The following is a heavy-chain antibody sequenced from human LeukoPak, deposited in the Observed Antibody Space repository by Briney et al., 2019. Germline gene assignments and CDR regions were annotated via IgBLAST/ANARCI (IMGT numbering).Heavy chain of an antibody. D-gene: IGHD6-13*01. Sequence: ASVTVSCTASGYTFTSYAMHWVRQAPGQRLEWMGWINAGNGNTKYSQKFQGRVTITRDTSASTAYMELSSLRSEDTAVYYCARAPRIAAAGSSRNWYFDLWGRGTLVTVSS. CDR1: GYTFTSYA. CDR3: ARAPRIAAAGSSRNWYFDL. CDR2: INAGNGNT. J-gene: IGHJ2*01. V-gene: IGHV1-3*01.